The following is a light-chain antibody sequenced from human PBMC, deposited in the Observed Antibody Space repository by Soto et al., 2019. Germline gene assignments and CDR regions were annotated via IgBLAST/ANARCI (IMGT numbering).Light chain of an antibody. CDR1: SSDVGGYNF. V-gene: IGLV2-8*01. J-gene: IGLJ1*01. CDR3: SSYAGSNNYV. CDR2: EVS. Sequence: QSALTQPPSASGSPGQSVTISCTGTSSDVGGYNFVSWYQHHPGKAPKLIIYEVSKRPSGVPDRFSGSKSGNTASLTVSGLQAEDEAHYYCSSYAGSNNYVFGTGTKLTVL.